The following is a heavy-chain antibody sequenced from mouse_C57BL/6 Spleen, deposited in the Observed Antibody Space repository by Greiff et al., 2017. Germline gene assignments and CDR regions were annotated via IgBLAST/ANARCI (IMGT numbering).Heavy chain of an antibody. Sequence: VHVKQSGAELVRPGASVKLSCTASGFNIKDDYMHWVKQRPEQGLEWIGWIDPENGDTEYASKFQGKATITADTSSNTAYLQLSSLTSEDTAVYYCTTGYGYDGGFAYWGQGTLVTVSA. V-gene: IGHV14-4*01. CDR1: GFNIKDDY. CDR2: IDPENGDT. CDR3: TTGYGYDGGFAY. J-gene: IGHJ3*01. D-gene: IGHD2-2*01.